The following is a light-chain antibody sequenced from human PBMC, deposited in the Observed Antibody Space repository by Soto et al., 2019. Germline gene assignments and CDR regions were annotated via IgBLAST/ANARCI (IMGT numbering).Light chain of an antibody. CDR2: GAS. J-gene: IGKJ1*01. CDR1: QSVSSN. V-gene: IGKV3-15*01. Sequence: EIVMTQSPATLSVSPGERATLSCRASQSVSSNLAWYQQKPGQAPRLLICGASTRATGIPARFSGSGSGTEFTLTISSLQSEDFAVYYCQQYNNWSPCKFEQGTKGEIK. CDR3: QQYNNWSPCK.